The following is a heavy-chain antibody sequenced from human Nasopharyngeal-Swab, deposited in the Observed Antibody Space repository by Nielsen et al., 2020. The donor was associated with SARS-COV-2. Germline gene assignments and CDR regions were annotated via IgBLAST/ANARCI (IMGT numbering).Heavy chain of an antibody. D-gene: IGHD3-3*01. CDR2: IKQDASEM. CDR3: ARGRPLSGYYFGYFDY. J-gene: IGHJ4*02. Sequence: GESLKISCAASGFTFSGYWMSWVRQVPGKGLEWVANIKQDASEMYYVDSVKGRFTISRDNAKNSLYLQMNSLRAEDTAVYFCARGRPLSGYYFGYFDYWGQGTLVTVSS. CDR1: GFTFSGYW. V-gene: IGHV3-7*01.